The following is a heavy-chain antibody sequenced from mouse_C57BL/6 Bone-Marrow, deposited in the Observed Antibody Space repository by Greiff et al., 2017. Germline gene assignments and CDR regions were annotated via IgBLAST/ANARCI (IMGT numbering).Heavy chain of an antibody. J-gene: IGHJ1*03. Sequence: VQLQQPGAELVMPGASVKLSCKASGYTFTSYWMHWVKQRPGQGLEWIGEIDPSDSYTNYNQKFKGKSTLTVDKSSSTAYMQLSSLASEEPAVYYCARRGVYYYGSSYGYFDVWGTGTTVTVSS. CDR3: ARRGVYYYGSSYGYFDV. CDR1: GYTFTSYW. CDR2: IDPSDSYT. V-gene: IGHV1-69*01. D-gene: IGHD1-1*01.